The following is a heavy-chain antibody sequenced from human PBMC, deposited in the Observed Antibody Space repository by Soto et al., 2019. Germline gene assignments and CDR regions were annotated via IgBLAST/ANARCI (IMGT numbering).Heavy chain of an antibody. CDR2: IRSKANSYAT. CDR3: TRLDNSGYC. D-gene: IGHD3-22*01. V-gene: IGHV3-73*01. CDR1: GFTFSGSA. Sequence: GGSLRLSCAASGFTFSGSAMHWVRQASGKGLEWVGRIRSKANSYATAYAASVKGRFTISRDDSKNTAYLQMNSLKTEDTAVYYCTRLDNSGYCWGQGTPVTVSS. J-gene: IGHJ4*02.